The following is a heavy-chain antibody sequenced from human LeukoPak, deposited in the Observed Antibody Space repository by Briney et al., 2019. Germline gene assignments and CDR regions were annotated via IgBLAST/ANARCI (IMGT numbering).Heavy chain of an antibody. D-gene: IGHD3-10*01. J-gene: IGHJ4*02. CDR2: ISYDGSNK. CDR1: GFTFSSYE. Sequence: GGSLRLSCAASGFTFSSYEMNWVRQAPGKGLEWVAVISYDGSNKYYADSVKGRFTISRDNSKNTLYLQMNSLRAEDTAVYYCAKDRGSGVIYYWGQGTLVTVSS. CDR3: AKDRGSGVIYY. V-gene: IGHV3-30*18.